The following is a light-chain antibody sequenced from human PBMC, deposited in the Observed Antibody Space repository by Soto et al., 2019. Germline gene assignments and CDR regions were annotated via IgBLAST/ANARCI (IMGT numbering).Light chain of an antibody. V-gene: IGLV3-1*01. CDR1: KLGDKY. CDR3: QAWDTFIGV. J-gene: IGLJ2*01. Sequence: SYELTQPPSVSVSPGQTASITCSGDKLGDKYACWYQQKPGQSPVLVIYQDSKRPSGIPERFSGSNSGNTATLTISGTQAMDEADYYCQAWDTFIGVFGGGTTLTVL. CDR2: QDS.